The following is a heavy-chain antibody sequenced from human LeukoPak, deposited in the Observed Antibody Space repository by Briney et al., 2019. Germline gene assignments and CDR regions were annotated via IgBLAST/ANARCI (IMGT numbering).Heavy chain of an antibody. D-gene: IGHD3-10*01. J-gene: IGHJ4*02. V-gene: IGHV1-3*01. CDR2: INAGNGNT. Sequence: ASVKVSCKASGGTFSSYTISWVRQAPGQGLEWMGWINAGNGNTKYSQKFQGRVTITRDTSASTAYMELSSLRSEDTAVYYCARDLWFGEWWESPMVYWGQGTLVTVSS. CDR1: GGTFSSYT. CDR3: ARDLWFGEWWESPMVY.